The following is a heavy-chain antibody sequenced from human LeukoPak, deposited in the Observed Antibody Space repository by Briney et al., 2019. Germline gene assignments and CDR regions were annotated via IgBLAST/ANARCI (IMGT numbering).Heavy chain of an antibody. Sequence: SETVSLTCTVSGGSISSSSYYWGWIRQPPGKGLEWIGSIYYSGSTYYNPSLKSRVTISVDTSKNQFSLKLSSVTVADTAVYYCARPSTTIFGVVIDYWGQGTLVTVSS. CDR2: IYYSGST. CDR3: ARPSTTIFGVVIDY. CDR1: GGSISSSSYY. J-gene: IGHJ4*02. D-gene: IGHD3-3*01. V-gene: IGHV4-39*01.